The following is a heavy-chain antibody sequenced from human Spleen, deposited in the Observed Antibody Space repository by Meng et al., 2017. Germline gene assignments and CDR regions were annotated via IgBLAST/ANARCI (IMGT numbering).Heavy chain of an antibody. J-gene: IGHJ4*02. Sequence: QVQPQQCGAGLLRPSATLSLTCVVSGGSFRDYYWSWIRQPPGKGLEWNGEINHSGSTNYNPSLESRATISVDTSQNNLSLKLSSVTAADSAVYYCARGPTTMAHDFDYWGQGTLVTVSS. D-gene: IGHD4-11*01. V-gene: IGHV4-34*01. CDR1: GGSFRDYY. CDR3: ARGPTTMAHDFDY. CDR2: INHSGST.